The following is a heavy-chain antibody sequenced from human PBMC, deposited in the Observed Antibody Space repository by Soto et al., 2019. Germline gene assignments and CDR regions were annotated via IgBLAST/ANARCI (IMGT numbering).Heavy chain of an antibody. V-gene: IGHV4-59*01. Sequence: QVQLQESGPGLVKPLETLSLTCSVSGGSINNNFWGWIRQPPGKGLEWIGYVYYDGHTDYNPSLESRVTIVVDTSKNQFSLRLTSVTAADTAVYYCARDLIGGYCLDYWGQGALVTVSS. CDR2: VYYDGHT. D-gene: IGHD5-12*01. CDR3: ARDLIGGYCLDY. J-gene: IGHJ4*02. CDR1: GGSINNNF.